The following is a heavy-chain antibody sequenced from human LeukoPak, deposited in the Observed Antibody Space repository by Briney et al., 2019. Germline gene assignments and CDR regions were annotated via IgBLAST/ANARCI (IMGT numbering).Heavy chain of an antibody. J-gene: IGHJ5*02. CDR3: ARGEIGGGGINWFDP. D-gene: IGHD3-16*01. Sequence: SETLSLTCTVSGGSISSYYWSWFRQPAGKGLEWIGLIYTSGSTNYNPSLKSRVTMSVDTSKNQFSLKLTSVTAADTAMYYCARGEIGGGGINWFDPWGQGTLVTVSS. CDR2: IYTSGST. CDR1: GGSISSYY. V-gene: IGHV4-4*07.